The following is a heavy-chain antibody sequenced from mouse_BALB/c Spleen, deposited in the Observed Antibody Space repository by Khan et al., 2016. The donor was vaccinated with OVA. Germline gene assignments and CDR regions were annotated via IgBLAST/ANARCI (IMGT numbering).Heavy chain of an antibody. J-gene: IGHJ3*01. D-gene: IGHD2-10*02. V-gene: IGHV1S81*02. CDR2: INPSNGGT. Sequence: QVRLQQSGAELVKPGASVKLSCKASGYTFSSYYMYWVKQRPGQGLEWIEGINPSNGGTNFNEKFKTKATLTVDKSSTTAYMHLSSLTSEDSAVYYCTRSGYANPFAYWGQGTLVTVSA. CDR1: GYTFSSYY. CDR3: TRSGYANPFAY.